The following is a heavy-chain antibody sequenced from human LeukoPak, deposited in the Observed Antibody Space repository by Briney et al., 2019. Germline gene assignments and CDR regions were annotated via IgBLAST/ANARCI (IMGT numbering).Heavy chain of an antibody. Sequence: ASVKVSCKASGYTFTSYGISWVRLAPGQGLEWMGWISAYNGNTNYAQKLQGRVTMTTDTSTSTAYMELRSLRSDDTAVYYCARCPREMVFGVVNAYYPWGQGTLVTVSS. V-gene: IGHV1-18*01. CDR3: ARCPREMVFGVVNAYYP. CDR2: ISAYNGNT. CDR1: GYTFTSYG. J-gene: IGHJ5*02. D-gene: IGHD3-3*01.